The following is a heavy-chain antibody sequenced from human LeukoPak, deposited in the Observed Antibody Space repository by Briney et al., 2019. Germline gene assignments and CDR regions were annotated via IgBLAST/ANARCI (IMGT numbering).Heavy chain of an antibody. Sequence: GASVKVSCKASGYTFTSYAMHWVRQAPGQRLEWMGWINAGNGNTKYSQKFQGRVTIIRDTSASTAYMELSSLRSEDTAVYYCARGYGDYAWFDPWGQGTLVTVSS. CDR1: GYTFTSYA. V-gene: IGHV1-3*01. D-gene: IGHD4-17*01. CDR2: INAGNGNT. J-gene: IGHJ5*02. CDR3: ARGYGDYAWFDP.